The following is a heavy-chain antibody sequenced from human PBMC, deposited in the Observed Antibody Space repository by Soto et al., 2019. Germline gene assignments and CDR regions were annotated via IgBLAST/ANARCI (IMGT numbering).Heavy chain of an antibody. J-gene: IGHJ5*02. CDR3: VKVGPYSTSNRFDP. CDR1: GFTFSTYA. CDR2: ITANSEAT. D-gene: IGHD6-6*01. Sequence: EVQLLDSGGGLVQPGGSLRLSCAASGFTFSTYAMSWVRQAPGKGLEWVSAITANSEATYYADSVRGRFTISRDNSESTLYLQMNSLRAEDTAVYYCVKVGPYSTSNRFDPWGQGTLVTVSS. V-gene: IGHV3-23*01.